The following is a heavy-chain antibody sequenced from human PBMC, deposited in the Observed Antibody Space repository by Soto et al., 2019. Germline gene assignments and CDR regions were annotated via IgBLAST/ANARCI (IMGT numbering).Heavy chain of an antibody. CDR2: INAGNGNT. J-gene: IGHJ6*02. Sequence: QVQLVQSGAEVKKPGASVKVSCKASGYTFTSYAMHWVRQAPGQRLEWMGWINAGNGNTKYSQKFQGRVTITRDTSASAAYMELSSLRSEDTAVYYCARGGVWLFYNPLESRYGMDVWGQGTTVTVSS. D-gene: IGHD3-22*01. CDR1: GYTFTSYA. CDR3: ARGGVWLFYNPLESRYGMDV. V-gene: IGHV1-3*01.